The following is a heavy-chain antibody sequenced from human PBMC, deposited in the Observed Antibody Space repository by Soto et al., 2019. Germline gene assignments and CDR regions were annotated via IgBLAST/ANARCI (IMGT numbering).Heavy chain of an antibody. V-gene: IGHV3-73*01. D-gene: IGHD4-17*01. CDR1: GFTFSGSA. J-gene: IGHJ2*01. CDR3: TKTVTTLVWYFDL. Sequence: GGSLRLSCAASGFTFSGSAMHWVRQASGKGLEWVGRIRSKANSYATAYAASVKGRFTISRDDSKNTAYLQMNSLKTEDTAVYYCTKTVTTLVWYFDLWGRGTLVTVSS. CDR2: IRSKANSYAT.